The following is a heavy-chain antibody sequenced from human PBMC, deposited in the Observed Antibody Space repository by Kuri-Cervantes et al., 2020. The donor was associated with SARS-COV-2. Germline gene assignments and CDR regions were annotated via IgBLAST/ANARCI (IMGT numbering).Heavy chain of an antibody. CDR1: RGSINSHGSITSNF. J-gene: IGHJ4*02. CDR3: ARGPAHDFWSGYRFDY. V-gene: IGHV4-4*08. CDR2: VHSSGST. Sequence: SETLSLTCSVSRGSINSHGSITSNFWTWIRQPPGRGLEWIGDVHSSGSTNYNPSLESRVTISTDTSKNQFSLRLNSVTAADTAVYYCARGPAHDFWSGYRFDYWGQGTLVTVSS. D-gene: IGHD3-3*01.